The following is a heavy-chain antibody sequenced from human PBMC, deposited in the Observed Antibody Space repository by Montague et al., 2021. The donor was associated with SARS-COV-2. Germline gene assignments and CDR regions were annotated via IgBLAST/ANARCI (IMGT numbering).Heavy chain of an antibody. V-gene: IGHV6-1*01. J-gene: IGHJ4*02. CDR1: GDSDSSNSAT. D-gene: IGHD1-26*01. CDR2: TYYRSRWTN. CDR3: ARERWAVGVSFDY. Sequence: CAISGDSDSSNSATRQWIRQSPSRGLQWLVRTYYRSRWTNEYAVSVRSRIIINPDTSTKQSSLQLSSVTPEDTAVYFCARERWAVGVSFDYWGQGTLVTVSS.